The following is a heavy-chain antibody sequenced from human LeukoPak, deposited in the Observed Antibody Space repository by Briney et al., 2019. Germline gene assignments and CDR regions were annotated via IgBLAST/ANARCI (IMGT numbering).Heavy chain of an antibody. V-gene: IGHV4-59*08. Sequence: PSETLSLTCTVSGCSISSYYWSWIRQPPGKGLEWMGYIDYGGGTDYSPSLRGRFTISGDMSKNQFSLKLSSVTAAGTAVYYCARRGRGSPGVYFDYWGLGTLVTVS. CDR3: ARRGRGSPGVYFDY. J-gene: IGHJ4*02. CDR2: IDYGGGT. CDR1: GCSISSYY. D-gene: IGHD3-10*01.